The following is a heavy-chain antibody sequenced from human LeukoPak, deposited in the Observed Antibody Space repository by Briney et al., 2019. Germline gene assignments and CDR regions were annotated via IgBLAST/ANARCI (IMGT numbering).Heavy chain of an antibody. Sequence: PGESLKISCKGSGYSFSNDWIGWVRQMPGKGLEWMGIIYPGDSDTRYSPSFQGQVTMSADKSISTAFLQWSSLEASDTAMYYCARRGCIGGSCYAYWGQGTLVTVSS. CDR1: GYSFSNDW. D-gene: IGHD2-15*01. J-gene: IGHJ4*02. CDR3: ARRGCIGGSCYAY. V-gene: IGHV5-51*01. CDR2: IYPGDSDT.